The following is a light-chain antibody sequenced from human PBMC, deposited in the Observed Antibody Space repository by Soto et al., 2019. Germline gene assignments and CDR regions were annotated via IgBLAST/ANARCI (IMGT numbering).Light chain of an antibody. Sequence: EIVMTQSPATLSLSPGERATLASRASQSVSNNYLAWYQPKPGKAPRLLIYGASNRATGIPDRLSGSGSGTDFTITIRRLEPEDFAVYYCQQYGSSGTFGQGTKVDIK. J-gene: IGKJ1*01. CDR1: QSVSNNY. CDR3: QQYGSSGT. CDR2: GAS. V-gene: IGKV3-20*01.